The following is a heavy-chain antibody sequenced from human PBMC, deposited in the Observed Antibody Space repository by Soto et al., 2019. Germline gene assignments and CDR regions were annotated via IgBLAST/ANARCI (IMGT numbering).Heavy chain of an antibody. D-gene: IGHD4-4*01. Sequence: PGGSLRLSCDVSGFTFSTYALHWVRQAPGKGLEWVAFISYTGANQYYADSVKGRFTVSRDNSKDIASLQMTSLKPEDSAVYYCAREAFLYSRGAYYDHWGQGTLVTVSS. V-gene: IGHV3-30-3*01. CDR1: GFTFSTYA. J-gene: IGHJ4*02. CDR2: ISYTGANQ. CDR3: AREAFLYSRGAYYDH.